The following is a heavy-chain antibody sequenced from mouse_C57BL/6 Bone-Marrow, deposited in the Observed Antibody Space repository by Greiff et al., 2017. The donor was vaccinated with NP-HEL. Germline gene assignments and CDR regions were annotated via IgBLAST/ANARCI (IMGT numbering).Heavy chain of an antibody. D-gene: IGHD1-1*01. CDR1: GFTFSSYA. V-gene: IGHV5-4*01. J-gene: IGHJ4*01. CDR3: ATTYYAMDY. Sequence: EVHLVESGGGLVKPGGSLKLSCAASGFTFSSYAMSWVRQTPEKRLEWVATISDGGSYTYYPDNVKGRFTISRDNAKNNLYLQMSHLKSEDTAMYYCATTYYAMDYWGQGTSVTVSS. CDR2: ISDGGSYT.